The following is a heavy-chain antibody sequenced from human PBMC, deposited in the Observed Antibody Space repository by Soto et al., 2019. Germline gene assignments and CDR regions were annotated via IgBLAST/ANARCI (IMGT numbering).Heavy chain of an antibody. V-gene: IGHV4-30-2*02. Sequence: SETLSLTCAVSGGSISSGGYSWSWIRQPPGKGLEWIGYIYHSGSTYYNPSLKSRVTISVDTSKNQFSLKLSSVTAADTAVYYCASNTYTYGDSNFWGQGTTVTVSS. CDR3: ASNTYTYGDSNF. D-gene: IGHD4-17*01. CDR1: GGSISSGGYS. J-gene: IGHJ6*02. CDR2: IYHSGST.